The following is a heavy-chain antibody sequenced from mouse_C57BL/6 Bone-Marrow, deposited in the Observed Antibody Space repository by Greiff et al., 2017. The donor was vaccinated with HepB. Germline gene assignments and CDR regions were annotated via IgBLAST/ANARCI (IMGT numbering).Heavy chain of an antibody. CDR3: ASPYYYGSSLGY. J-gene: IGHJ2*01. V-gene: IGHV1-64*01. Sequence: QVQLKQPGAELVKPGASVKLSCKASGYTFTSYWMHWVKQRPGQGLEWIGMIHPNSGSTNYNEKFKSKATLTVDKSSSTAYMQLSSLTSEDSAVYYCASPYYYGSSLGYWGQGTTLTVSS. CDR2: IHPNSGST. CDR1: GYTFTSYW. D-gene: IGHD1-1*01.